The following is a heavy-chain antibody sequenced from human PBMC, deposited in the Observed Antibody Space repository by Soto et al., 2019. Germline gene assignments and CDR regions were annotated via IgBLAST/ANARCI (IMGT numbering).Heavy chain of an antibody. J-gene: IGHJ4*02. Sequence: GGSLRLSCAASGISISTYAMSWVRQAPGKGLEWVASLSGGGNRPYYADSVKGRFIISRDNSKNTLYVQMNSLRAEDTAIYYCAKQAGYSSDPFDYWGQGTLVTVSS. CDR3: AKQAGYSSDPFDY. CDR2: LSGGGNRP. D-gene: IGHD6-19*01. V-gene: IGHV3-23*01. CDR1: GISISTYA.